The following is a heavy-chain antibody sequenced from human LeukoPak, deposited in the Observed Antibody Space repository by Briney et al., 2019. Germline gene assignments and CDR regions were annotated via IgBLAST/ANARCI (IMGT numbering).Heavy chain of an antibody. V-gene: IGHV1-18*04. CDR1: GYTFTDYY. J-gene: IGHJ4*02. Sequence: ASVKVSCKASGYTFTDYYLHWVRQAPGQGLEWMGWISGNNGNTNYAQKLQGRVTMTTDTSTSTAYMELRSLRSDDTAVYYCARDLYDSSGYSTFDYWGQGTLVTVSS. CDR2: ISGNNGNT. CDR3: ARDLYDSSGYSTFDY. D-gene: IGHD3-22*01.